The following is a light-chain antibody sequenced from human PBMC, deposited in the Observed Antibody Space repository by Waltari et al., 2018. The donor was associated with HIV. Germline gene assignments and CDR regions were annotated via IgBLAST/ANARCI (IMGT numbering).Light chain of an antibody. CDR2: EDT. V-gene: IGLV3-1*01. CDR1: KLGDKY. J-gene: IGLJ2*01. Sequence: SYEVTQPPSVSVSPEQTASITCSGDKLGDKYSYWYQQKPGQSPVLVIYEDTKRPSGIPERISGSNSGNAATLTISGTRAVDEADYYCQAWDSGTAVFGGGTKLTVL. CDR3: QAWDSGTAV.